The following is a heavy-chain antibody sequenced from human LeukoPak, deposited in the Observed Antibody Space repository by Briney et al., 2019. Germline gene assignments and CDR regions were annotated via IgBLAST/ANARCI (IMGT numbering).Heavy chain of an antibody. J-gene: IGHJ4*02. Sequence: GASVKVSCKASGYTFTSYDINWVRQATGQGLEWMGWMNPNSGNTGYAQKFQGRVTMTRNTSITTAYMELSSLRSEDTAVYYCASRYGGYQGAFDYWGQGTLVTVSS. D-gene: IGHD5-12*01. CDR1: GYTFTSYD. CDR3: ASRYGGYQGAFDY. V-gene: IGHV1-8*01. CDR2: MNPNSGNT.